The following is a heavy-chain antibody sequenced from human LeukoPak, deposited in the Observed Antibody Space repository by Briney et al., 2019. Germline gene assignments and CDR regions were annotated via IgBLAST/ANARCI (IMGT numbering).Heavy chain of an antibody. D-gene: IGHD3-22*01. CDR3: ARGPMRGYYDSSGYYRY. CDR1: GVSFSGYY. CDR2: INHSGST. Sequence: SETLSLTCAVYGVSFSGYYWSWIRQPPGKGLEWIGEINHSGSTNYNPSLKSRVTISVDTSKNQSSLKLSSVTAADTAVYYCARGPMRGYYDSSGYYRYWGQGTLVTVSS. V-gene: IGHV4-34*01. J-gene: IGHJ4*02.